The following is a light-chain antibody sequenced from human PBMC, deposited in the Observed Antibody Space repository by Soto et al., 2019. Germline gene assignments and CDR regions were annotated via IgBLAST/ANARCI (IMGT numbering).Light chain of an antibody. CDR3: SSFTSSRTEV. CDR2: DVH. J-gene: IGLJ1*01. Sequence: QSVLTQPASVSGSTGQSITISCTGTSSDVGGYDYVSWYQQYPGKAPKVILYDVHNWPSGVSNRFSGSKSGNTASLTIFGLQAEDEADYYCSSFTSSRTEVFGTGTKVTVL. V-gene: IGLV2-14*01. CDR1: SSDVGGYDY.